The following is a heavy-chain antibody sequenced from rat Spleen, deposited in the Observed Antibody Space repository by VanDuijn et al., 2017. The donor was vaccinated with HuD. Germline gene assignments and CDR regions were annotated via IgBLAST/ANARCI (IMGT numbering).Heavy chain of an antibody. V-gene: IGHV3-3*01. CDR2: IDSAGST. Sequence: EVQLQESGPGLVKPSQSLSLTCSVTGYSITNNYWGWIRKFPGNKLEWMGYIDSAGSTNYNPSLKSRISITRDTSKNQFFLQVNSVTTEDTANYYCARRRYDGTYYLYWGQGVMVTVSS. CDR3: ARRRYDGTYYLY. D-gene: IGHD1-12*02. J-gene: IGHJ2*01. CDR1: GYSITNNY.